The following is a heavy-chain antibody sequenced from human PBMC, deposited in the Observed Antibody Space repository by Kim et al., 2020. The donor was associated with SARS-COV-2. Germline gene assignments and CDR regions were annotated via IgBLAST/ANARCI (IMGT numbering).Heavy chain of an antibody. CDR2: IKEDGAMK. CDR1: GFDFSAYW. D-gene: IGHD3-16*01. V-gene: IGHV3-7*01. Sequence: GGSLRLSCAASGFDFSAYWMEWVRQVPGKGLEWVANIKEDGAMKFYADSVEGRFTISRDNAKKSLFLQMNDLRADDTAVYYCVRDVYFGYFETWGQGTVVSVSS. J-gene: IGHJ3*01. CDR3: VRDVYFGYFET.